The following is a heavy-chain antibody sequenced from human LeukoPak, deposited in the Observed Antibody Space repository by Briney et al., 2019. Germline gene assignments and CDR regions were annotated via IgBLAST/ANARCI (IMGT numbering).Heavy chain of an antibody. J-gene: IGHJ3*02. V-gene: IGHV4-59*01. Sequence: PSETLSLTCTVSGGSISGDHWNWIRQPPGKGLEWIGYIFYNESINYNPSLKSRVTISVDTSKNHFSLKLNSVTAADTAVYYCARDIVATNGGAFDIWGQGTMVTVSS. CDR2: IFYNESI. CDR3: ARDIVATNGGAFDI. D-gene: IGHD5-12*01. CDR1: GGSISGDH.